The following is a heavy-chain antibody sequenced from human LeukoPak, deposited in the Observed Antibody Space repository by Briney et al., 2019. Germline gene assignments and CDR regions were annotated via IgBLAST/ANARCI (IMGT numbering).Heavy chain of an antibody. Sequence: AASVKVSCKASGYTFTSYGISWVRQAPGQGLEWMGWISAYNGNTNYAQKLQGSVTMTTDTSTSTAYMELRSLRSDDTAVYYCARDLHGYYDSSGYYYGIWGQGTLVTVSS. D-gene: IGHD3-22*01. CDR1: GYTFTSYG. J-gene: IGHJ4*02. CDR3: ARDLHGYYDSSGYYYGI. CDR2: ISAYNGNT. V-gene: IGHV1-18*01.